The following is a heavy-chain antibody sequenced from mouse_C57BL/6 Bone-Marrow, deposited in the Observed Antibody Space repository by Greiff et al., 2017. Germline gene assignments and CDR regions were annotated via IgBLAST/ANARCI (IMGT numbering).Heavy chain of an antibody. J-gene: IGHJ2*01. V-gene: IGHV5-17*01. Sequence: DVMLVESGGGLVKPGGSLKLSCAASGFTFSDYGMHWVRQAPEKGLEWVAYISSGSSTIYYADTVKGRFTLSRDNAKNTLFLQMTSLRSEDTAMYYCARGTGTGYWGQGTTLTVSS. CDR2: ISSGSSTI. CDR3: ARGTGTGY. D-gene: IGHD4-1*01. CDR1: GFTFSDYG.